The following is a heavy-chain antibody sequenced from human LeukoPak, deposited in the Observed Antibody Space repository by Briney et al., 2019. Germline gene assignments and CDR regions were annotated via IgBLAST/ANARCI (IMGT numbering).Heavy chain of an antibody. CDR3: ARGPTIRYYDGSGYYYFDY. J-gene: IGHJ4*02. CDR2: INHSEST. D-gene: IGHD3-22*01. Sequence: SETLSLTCAVYGGSFSDHYWSWIRQPPGKGLEWIGEINHSESTNYNPSLKSRVTISVDTSKIQFSLKLSSVTAADTAVYYCARGPTIRYYDGSGYYYFDYWGQGTLVTVSS. V-gene: IGHV4-34*01. CDR1: GGSFSDHY.